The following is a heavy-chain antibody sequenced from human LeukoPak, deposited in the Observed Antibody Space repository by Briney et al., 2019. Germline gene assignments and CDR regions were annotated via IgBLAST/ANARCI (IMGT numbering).Heavy chain of an antibody. V-gene: IGHV3-9*01. D-gene: IGHD5-12*01. CDR3: AKDYSGSFNWFDP. Sequence: GGSLRLSCAASGFSFGNYAMHWVRQAPGKGLEWVSGISWTSGSIGYADSVKGRFTISRDNAKNSLYLQMNSLRAEDTALYYCAKDYSGSFNWFDPWGQGTLVTVSS. J-gene: IGHJ5*02. CDR1: GFSFGNYA. CDR2: ISWTSGSI.